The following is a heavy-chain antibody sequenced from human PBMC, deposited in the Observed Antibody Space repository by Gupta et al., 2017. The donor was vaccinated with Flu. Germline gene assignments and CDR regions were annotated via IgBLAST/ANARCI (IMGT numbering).Heavy chain of an antibody. D-gene: IGHD3-22*01. V-gene: IGHV1-3*01. CDR1: GYTCTTHT. Sequence: QVQLVQSGAEVKKPGASVRVACKASGYTCTTHTIHWVRQAPGQRLEWMGWINAENAKTKYSQNFQGRVTITRDTSASTAYMELSSLRSEDTAVYYCARPADSSGYDAFDVWGQGTLVTVSS. CDR2: INAENAKT. J-gene: IGHJ3*01. CDR3: ARPADSSGYDAFDV.